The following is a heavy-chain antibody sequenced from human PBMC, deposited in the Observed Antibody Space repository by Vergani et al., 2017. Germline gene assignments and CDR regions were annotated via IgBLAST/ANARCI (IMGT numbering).Heavy chain of an antibody. CDR3: AKTKGIAVAGAAFDI. V-gene: IGHV3-30*18. CDR2: ISYDGSNK. Sequence: QVQLVESGVGLVKPGGSLRLSCAASGFTFSSYGMHWVRQAPGNGLEWVAVISYDGSNKYYADSVKGRFTISRDNSKNTLYLQMNSLRAEDTAVYYCAKTKGIAVAGAAFDIWGQGTMVTVSS. J-gene: IGHJ3*02. CDR1: GFTFSSYG. D-gene: IGHD6-19*01.